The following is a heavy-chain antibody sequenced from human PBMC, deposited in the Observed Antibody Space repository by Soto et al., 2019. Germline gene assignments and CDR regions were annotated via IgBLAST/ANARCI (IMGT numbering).Heavy chain of an antibody. CDR1: GGTFSNSG. CDR2: IIPIFDTT. Sequence: QLHLVQSGAEVKKLGSSLKVSCKASGGTFSNSGISWVRQDPGQGLEWMGGIIPIFDTTNYAQKLQGRITIIADESTNTVYMEPSYLRSADTGVYYCARAPILVSVTLHENYFDAWGQGTLVTVSS. V-gene: IGHV1-69*01. J-gene: IGHJ4*02. CDR3: ARAPILVSVTLHENYFDA. D-gene: IGHD2-21*02.